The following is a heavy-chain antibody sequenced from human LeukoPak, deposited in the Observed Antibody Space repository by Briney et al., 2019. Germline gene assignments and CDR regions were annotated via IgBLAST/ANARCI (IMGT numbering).Heavy chain of an antibody. CDR2: ISSNGGST. CDR3: ARGFKFGDYVWGSYRYTVATYFDY. V-gene: IGHV3-64*01. Sequence: GGSLRLSCAASGFTFSSYAMHWVRQAPGKGLEYVSAISSNGGSTYYANSVKGRFTISRDNSKNTLYLQMGSMRAEDMAVYYCARGFKFGDYVWGSYRYTVATYFDYWGQGTLVTVSS. D-gene: IGHD3-16*02. CDR1: GFTFSSYA. J-gene: IGHJ4*02.